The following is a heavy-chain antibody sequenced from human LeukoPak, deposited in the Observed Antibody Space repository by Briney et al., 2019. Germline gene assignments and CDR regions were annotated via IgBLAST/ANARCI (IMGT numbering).Heavy chain of an antibody. J-gene: IGHJ6*02. CDR3: ARETYYDFWSGSRHKHNYYYGMDV. V-gene: IGHV3-33*08. D-gene: IGHD3-3*01. CDR1: GFTFSSYW. CDR2: IWYDGSNK. Sequence: GGSLRLSCAASGFTFSSYWMHWVRQAPGKGLEWVAVIWYDGSNKYYADSVKGRFTISRDNSKNTLYLQMNSLRAEDTAVYYCARETYYDFWSGSRHKHNYYYGMDVWGQGTTVTVSS.